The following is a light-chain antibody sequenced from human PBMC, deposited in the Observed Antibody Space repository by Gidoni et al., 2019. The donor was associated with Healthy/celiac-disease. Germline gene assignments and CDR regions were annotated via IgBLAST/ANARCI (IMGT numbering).Light chain of an antibody. CDR2: EDN. J-gene: IGLJ3*02. CDR1: SGHIASNY. V-gene: IGLV6-57*01. Sequence: NFMLPQPHSLSESPGQTVTLSCTRSSGHIASNYVQWYQQRPGSSPTTVIYEDNQRPSGVPDRFSGSIDSSSNSASLTISGLKTEDEADYYCQSYDSSNHNWVFGGGTKLTVL. CDR3: QSYDSSNHNWV.